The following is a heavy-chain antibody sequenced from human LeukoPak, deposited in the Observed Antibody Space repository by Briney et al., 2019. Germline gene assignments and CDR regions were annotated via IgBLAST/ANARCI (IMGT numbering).Heavy chain of an antibody. J-gene: IGHJ2*01. CDR1: GGSFSGYY. CDR3: ARFNFHYWYFDL. V-gene: IGHV4-34*01. Sequence: PSETLSLTCAVYGGSFSGYYWSWIRQPPGKGLEWIGEINHSGSTNYNPSLKSRVTISVDTSKNQFSLKLSSVTAADTAVYYCARFNFHYWYFDLWGRGTLVTVSS. CDR2: INHSGST. D-gene: IGHD1-20*01.